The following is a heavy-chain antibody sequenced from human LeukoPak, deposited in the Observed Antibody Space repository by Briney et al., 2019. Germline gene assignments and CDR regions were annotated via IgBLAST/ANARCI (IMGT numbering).Heavy chain of an antibody. J-gene: IGHJ4*02. CDR3: ARERGDSSGSFDY. CDR1: GGSISSYY. CDR2: IYYSGST. D-gene: IGHD3-22*01. V-gene: IGHV4-59*01. Sequence: ASETLSLTCTVSGGSISSYYWSWLRQPPGKGLEGIGYIYYSGSTNYNPSLKSRVTISVDTSKNQFSLKLSSVTAADTAVYYCARERGDSSGSFDYWGQGTLVTVSS.